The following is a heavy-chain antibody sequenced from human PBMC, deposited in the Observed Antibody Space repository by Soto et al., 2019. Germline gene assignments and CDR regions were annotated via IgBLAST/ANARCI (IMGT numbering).Heavy chain of an antibody. V-gene: IGHV3-30-3*01. CDR3: ARDFRASSGWTRGYLDY. CDR2: ISYDGSNI. J-gene: IGHJ4*02. D-gene: IGHD6-19*01. Sequence: QVKLVESGGGVVQPGRSLRLSCAPSGFTFTAYAFHWVRQAPGKGLEWVSVISYDGSNIYYADSVKGRFTISRDNSKNXVYLQMNSLRAEDTAVYYCARDFRASSGWTRGYLDYWGQGALVTVSS. CDR1: GFTFTAYA.